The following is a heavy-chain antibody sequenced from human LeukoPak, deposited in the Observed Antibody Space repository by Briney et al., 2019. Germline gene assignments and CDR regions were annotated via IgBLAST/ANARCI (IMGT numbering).Heavy chain of an antibody. Sequence: GRSLRLSCAVSGFTFSNYGMHWVRQAPGKGLEWVSVICYDGSKKYYADSVKGRFTISRDNSKNTLYLQTNSLRAGDTAVYYCARDFCVPPMDVRGKGTTVTVSS. CDR2: ICYDGSKK. D-gene: IGHD3-3*01. J-gene: IGHJ6*03. V-gene: IGHV3-33*01. CDR1: GFTFSNYG. CDR3: ARDFCVPPMDV.